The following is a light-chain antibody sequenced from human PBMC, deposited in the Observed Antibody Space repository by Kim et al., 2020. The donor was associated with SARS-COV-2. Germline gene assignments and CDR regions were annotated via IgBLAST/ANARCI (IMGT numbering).Light chain of an antibody. CDR1: SSDVGGYNY. CDR3: SSYAGSNNSTYV. V-gene: IGLV2-8*01. J-gene: IGLJ1*01. Sequence: QSALTQSPSASGSPGQSVTISCTGTSSDVGGYNYVSWYQQHPGKAPKLMIYEVSKRPSGVPDRFSGSKSGNTASLTVSGLQAEDEADYYCSSYAGSNNSTYVFGTGTKVTVL. CDR2: EVS.